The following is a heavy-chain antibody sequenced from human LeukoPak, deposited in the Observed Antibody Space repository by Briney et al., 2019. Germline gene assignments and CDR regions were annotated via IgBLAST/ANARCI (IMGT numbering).Heavy chain of an antibody. V-gene: IGHV1-18*01. CDR3: ARAEGVVVAAHIDV. Sequence: ASXKVSCKASGYTFTRYGIYWVRQAPGQGLEWMGWISGYNGNTKYEQKFQDRVSVTTDTYTSTAYMELRRQRSDDTAVYYCARAEGVVVAAHIDVWGKGTTVTVSS. CDR1: GYTFTRYG. J-gene: IGHJ6*03. CDR2: ISGYNGNT. D-gene: IGHD2-15*01.